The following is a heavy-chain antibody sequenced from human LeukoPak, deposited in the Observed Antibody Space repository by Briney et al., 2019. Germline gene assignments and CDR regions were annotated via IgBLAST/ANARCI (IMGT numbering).Heavy chain of an antibody. CDR2: ISGSGGST. CDR1: GGSFSGYY. J-gene: IGHJ4*02. CDR3: AKVALRVGATGYFDY. D-gene: IGHD1-26*01. V-gene: IGHV3-23*01. Sequence: ETLTLTCAVYGGSFSGYYWSWIRQPPGKGLEWVSAISGSGGSTYYADSVKGRFTISRDNSKNTLYLQMNSLRAEDTAVYYCAKVALRVGATGYFDYWGQGTLVTVSS.